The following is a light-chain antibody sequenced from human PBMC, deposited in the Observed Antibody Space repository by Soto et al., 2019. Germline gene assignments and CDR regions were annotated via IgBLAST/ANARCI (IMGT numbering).Light chain of an antibody. CDR3: ASWDNNLSGYV. CDR1: TSNIGKTF. J-gene: IGLJ1*01. CDR2: RNT. Sequence: QSVLAQPPSASGTPGQTVNISCSGSTSNIGKTFVYWYQHFPGAAPKLLIYRNTLRPSGVPDRFSAYKSGTSTSLAISGLRSEDEADYYCASWDNNLSGYVFGTGTKATVL. V-gene: IGLV1-47*01.